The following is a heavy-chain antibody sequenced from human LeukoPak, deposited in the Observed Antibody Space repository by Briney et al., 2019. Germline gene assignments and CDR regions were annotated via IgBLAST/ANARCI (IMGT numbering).Heavy chain of an antibody. CDR2: INSDGSST. V-gene: IGHV3-74*01. CDR3: AKGPSGPDYFDY. CDR1: GFTFSSYW. J-gene: IGHJ4*02. Sequence: GGSLRLSCAASGFTFSSYWMHWVRQAPGKGLVWVSRINSDGSSTSYADSVKGRFTISRDNAKNTLYLQMNSLRAEDTAVYYCAKGPSGPDYFDYWGQGTLVTVSS. D-gene: IGHD2-8*02.